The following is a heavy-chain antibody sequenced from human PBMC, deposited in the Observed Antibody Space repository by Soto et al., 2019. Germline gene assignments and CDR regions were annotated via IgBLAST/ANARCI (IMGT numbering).Heavy chain of an antibody. D-gene: IGHD3-10*01. Sequence: PSETLSLTCTVSGDSISSGDYYWSWIRQPPGKGLEWIGSIYHTGNTYYNPSLRSRVTISVDTSKNQFSLKLTSVTAADTAVYYCARHTAGSLAHFGMDVWGQGTTVTV. V-gene: IGHV4-39*01. CDR1: GDSISSGDYY. CDR3: ARHTAGSLAHFGMDV. CDR2: IYHTGNT. J-gene: IGHJ6*02.